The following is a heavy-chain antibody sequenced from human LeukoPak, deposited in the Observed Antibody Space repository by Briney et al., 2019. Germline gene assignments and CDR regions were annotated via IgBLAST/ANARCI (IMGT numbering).Heavy chain of an antibody. CDR2: ISAYNGNT. Sequence: GASVKVPCKASGYTFTSYGISWVRQAPGQGLEWMGWISAYNGNTNYAQKLQGRVTMTTDTSTSTAYMELRSLRSDDTAVYYCARGGSSSWYVSYRYNWFDPWGQGTLVTVSS. CDR1: GYTFTSYG. V-gene: IGHV1-18*01. D-gene: IGHD6-13*01. J-gene: IGHJ5*02. CDR3: ARGGSSSWYVSYRYNWFDP.